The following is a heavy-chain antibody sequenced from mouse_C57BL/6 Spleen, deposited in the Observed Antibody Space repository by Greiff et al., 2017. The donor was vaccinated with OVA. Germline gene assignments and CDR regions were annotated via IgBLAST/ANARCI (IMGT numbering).Heavy chain of an antibody. Sequence: QVQLQQPGAELVKPGASVKLSCKASGYTFTSYWMQWVKQRPGQGLEWIGEIDPSDSYTNYNQKFKGKATLTVDTSSSTAYMQLSSLTSEDSAVYYCARRGSKGWYFDVWGTGTTVTVSP. J-gene: IGHJ1*03. V-gene: IGHV1-50*01. D-gene: IGHD2-5*01. CDR3: ARRGSKGWYFDV. CDR1: GYTFTSYW. CDR2: IDPSDSYT.